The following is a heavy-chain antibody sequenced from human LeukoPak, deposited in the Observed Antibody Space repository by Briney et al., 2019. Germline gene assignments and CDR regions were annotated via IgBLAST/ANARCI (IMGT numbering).Heavy chain of an antibody. V-gene: IGHV4-4*07. D-gene: IGHD6-19*01. CDR3: AGRGLSTGWTFDY. CDR1: GGSISTYY. Sequence: SETLSLTCSVSGGSISTYYWSWIRQPAGKGLEWIAQIHTSGSTKLNPSLKSRVSISMDTPNNQFSLMISSVTAADTAIYYCAGRGLSTGWTFDYWGHGTLVTVSS. J-gene: IGHJ4*01. CDR2: IHTSGST.